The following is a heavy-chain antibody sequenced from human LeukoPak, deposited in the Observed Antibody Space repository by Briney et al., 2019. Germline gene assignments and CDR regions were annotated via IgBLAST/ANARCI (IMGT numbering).Heavy chain of an antibody. CDR2: IFTSGIT. J-gene: IGHJ6*03. V-gene: IGHV4-4*07. D-gene: IGHD3-10*01. CDR3: AREISGTNYNPLGYMDV. CDR1: DDSFSSHY. Sequence: SETLSLTCAVSDDSFSSHYWTWIRQPAGRGLEWIGRIFTSGITNYNPSLKSRVTMSVEKSKSQFSLALSSVTAADTAVYYCAREISGTNYNPLGYMDVWGKGTAVTVSS.